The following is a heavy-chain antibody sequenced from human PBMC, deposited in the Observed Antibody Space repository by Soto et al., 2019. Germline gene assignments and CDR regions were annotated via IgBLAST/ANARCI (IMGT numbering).Heavy chain of an antibody. J-gene: IGHJ4*02. CDR1: GFTFSSYA. CDR3: AKSLHQYQLQSLDY. CDR2: ISGSGGST. V-gene: IGHV3-23*01. Sequence: GWSLRLSCAASGFTFSSYAMSWVRQAPGKGLEWVSAISGSGGSTYYADSVKGRFTISRDNSKNTLYLQMNSLRAEDTAVYYCAKSLHQYQLQSLDYWGQGTQVTVSS. D-gene: IGHD2-2*01.